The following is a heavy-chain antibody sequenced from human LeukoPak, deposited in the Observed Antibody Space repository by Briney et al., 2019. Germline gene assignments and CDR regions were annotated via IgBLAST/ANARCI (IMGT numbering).Heavy chain of an antibody. CDR1: GFTFSSHW. CDR3: ATDLYSSARDY. CDR2: IWQGGSEK. J-gene: IGHJ4*02. V-gene: IGHV3-7*03. D-gene: IGHD6-25*01. Sequence: GGSLRLSCVASGFTFSSHWMSWVRQAPGKGLEWVANIWQGGSEKYYVDSVKGRFTISRDNAKNSLYLQMNSLRAEDTTLYYCATDLYSSARDYWGQGTLVTVSS.